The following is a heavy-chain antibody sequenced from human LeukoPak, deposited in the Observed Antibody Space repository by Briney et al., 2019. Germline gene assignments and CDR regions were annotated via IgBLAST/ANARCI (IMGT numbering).Heavy chain of an antibody. D-gene: IGHD4-17*01. CDR3: ASRGPTTVTPSDYYYYGMDV. J-gene: IGHJ6*02. CDR2: MNPNSGNT. Sequence: ASVKVSCKASGYTFTSYDINWVRQAPGQGLEWMGWMNPNSGNTGYAQKFQGRVTMTRNTSISTAYMELSSLRSEDTAVYYCASRGPTTVTPSDYYYYGMDVWGQGTTVTVSS. V-gene: IGHV1-8*01. CDR1: GYTFTSYD.